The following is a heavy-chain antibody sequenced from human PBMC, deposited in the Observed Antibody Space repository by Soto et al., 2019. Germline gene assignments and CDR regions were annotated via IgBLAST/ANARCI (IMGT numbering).Heavy chain of an antibody. CDR2: IYYSGST. V-gene: IGHV4-39*01. CDR3: ARDYDSSGDY. J-gene: IGHJ4*02. D-gene: IGHD3-22*01. CDR1: GGSISTSSYY. Sequence: QLQLQESGPGLVKPSETLSLTCTVSGGSISTSSYYWGWIRQPPGKGLEWIGSIYYSGSTYYNPPLKSRVTISVDTSKNQFSLKLSFVTAADTAVYYCARDYDSSGDYWGQGTLVTVSS.